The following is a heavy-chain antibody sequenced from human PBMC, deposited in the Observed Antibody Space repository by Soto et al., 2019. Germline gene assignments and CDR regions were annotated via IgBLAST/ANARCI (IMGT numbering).Heavy chain of an antibody. V-gene: IGHV1-8*01. CDR2: MNPNSGNT. J-gene: IGHJ5*02. CDR1: GYTFTSYD. D-gene: IGHD6-19*01. Sequence: ASVKVSCKASGYTFTSYDINWVRQATGQGLEWMGWMNPNSGNTGYAQKFQGRVTMTSNTTISTAYMELSSLRSEDTAVYYCARAPLSSQYRSGWYGWFDPWGQGTLVTVSS. CDR3: ARAPLSSQYRSGWYGWFDP.